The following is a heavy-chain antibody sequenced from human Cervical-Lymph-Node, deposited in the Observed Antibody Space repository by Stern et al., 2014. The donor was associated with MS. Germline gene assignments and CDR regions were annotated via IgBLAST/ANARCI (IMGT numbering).Heavy chain of an antibody. J-gene: IGHJ5*01. CDR2: IYSDGST. D-gene: IGHD1-26*01. CDR1: GGYMSSKY. V-gene: IGHV4-59*01. CDR3: ARVTGRGTRQNWFDS. Sequence: VQLQESGPGLVKPSETVSLTCTVSGGYMSSKYWNWIRQPPGKGLEWVGYIYSDGSTNSNPSPKSRVIISLDTSTNQFSLSLTSVTAADTAVYYCARVTGRGTRQNWFDSWGQGTLVTVSS.